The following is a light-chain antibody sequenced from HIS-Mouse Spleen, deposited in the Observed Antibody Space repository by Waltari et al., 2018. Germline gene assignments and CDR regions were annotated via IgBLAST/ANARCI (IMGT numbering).Light chain of an antibody. V-gene: IGLV2-23*01. CDR2: EGS. CDR1: SRDSGSYNL. Sequence: QSALTQPASVSGSPGQSITISCTGTSRDSGSYNLVPWYQQHPGKAPKLMIYEGSKRPSGVSNRFSGSKSGNTASLTISGLQAEDEADYYCCSYAGSSTWVFGGGTKLTVL. CDR3: CSYAGSSTWV. J-gene: IGLJ3*02.